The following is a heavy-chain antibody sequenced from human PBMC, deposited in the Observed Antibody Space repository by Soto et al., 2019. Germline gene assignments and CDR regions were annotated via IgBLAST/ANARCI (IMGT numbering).Heavy chain of an antibody. CDR1: GFTFSTYG. V-gene: IGHV3-30*18. CDR2: ISYDGINK. Sequence: GESLNISCAASGFTFSTYGMHCVRQAPGKGLEWVAVISYDGINKYYADPVKGRFTISRDNSKNTLYLHMNSLGAEDTAVYYCAKYGSLGYFDSWGQGTLVTVSS. D-gene: IGHD6-13*01. CDR3: AKYGSLGYFDS. J-gene: IGHJ4*02.